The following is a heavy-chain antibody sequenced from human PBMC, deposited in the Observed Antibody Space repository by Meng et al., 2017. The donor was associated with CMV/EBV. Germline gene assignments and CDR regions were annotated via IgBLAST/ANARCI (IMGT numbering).Heavy chain of an antibody. CDR1: GYAFTSYD. Sequence: ASVKVSCKTSGYAFTSYDIIWVRQAAGQGLEWMGWMNPNSDHTGYAQNFQGRVTFTRDTSKRTAYMELSSLRPEDTAVYYCARGPGLGPPLDYWGQGTLVTVSS. CDR3: ARGPGLGPPLDY. CDR2: MNPNSDHT. V-gene: IGHV1-8*03. J-gene: IGHJ4*02. D-gene: IGHD3/OR15-3a*01.